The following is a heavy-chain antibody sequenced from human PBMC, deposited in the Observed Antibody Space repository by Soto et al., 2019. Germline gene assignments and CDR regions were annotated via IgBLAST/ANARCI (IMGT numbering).Heavy chain of an antibody. V-gene: IGHV4-34*01. Sequence: PSETLSLTCTVSGGSISTYYWSWIRQPPGKGLEWIGEINHSGSTNYNPSLKSRVTISVDTSKNQFSLKLSSVTAADTAVYYCARSSRDNWNDGWFDPWGQGTLVTVSS. D-gene: IGHD1-20*01. CDR3: ARSSRDNWNDGWFDP. J-gene: IGHJ5*02. CDR2: INHSGST. CDR1: GGSISTYY.